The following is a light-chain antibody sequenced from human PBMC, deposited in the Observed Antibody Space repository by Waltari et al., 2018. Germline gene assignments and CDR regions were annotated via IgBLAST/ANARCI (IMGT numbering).Light chain of an antibody. J-gene: IGKJ4*01. CDR1: QTIDNRF. CDR2: DAS. Sequence: ENGLTQSPGTLSLSPGERAILSCRASQTIDNRFFAWYQLKPGQAPRLLIHDASSRATGIPDRFSGSGSGTDFTLTISRLEPEDSAVYYCHQCGGSQRTFGGGTRVEIK. CDR3: HQCGGSQRT. V-gene: IGKV3-20*01.